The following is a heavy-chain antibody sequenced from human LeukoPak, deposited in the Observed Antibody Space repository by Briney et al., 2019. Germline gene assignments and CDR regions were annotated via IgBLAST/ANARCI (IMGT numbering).Heavy chain of an antibody. J-gene: IGHJ4*02. CDR3: ARDGGDYGDYTFDY. V-gene: IGHV1-18*01. Sequence: ASVKVSCKASGYTFTSYGISWVRQAPGQGLEWMGWISAYNGNTNYAQKLQGRVTMTTDTSTSTAYMELSRLRSDDTAVYYCARDGGDYGDYTFDYWGQGTLVTVSS. CDR1: GYTFTSYG. CDR2: ISAYNGNT. D-gene: IGHD4-17*01.